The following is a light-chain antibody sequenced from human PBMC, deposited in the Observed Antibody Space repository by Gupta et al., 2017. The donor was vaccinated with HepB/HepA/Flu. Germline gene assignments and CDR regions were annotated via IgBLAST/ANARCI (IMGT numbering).Light chain of an antibody. V-gene: IGLV1-47*01. J-gene: IGLJ3*02. CDR3: AAWDDSGSDPA. Sequence: QSVLTQPPSASGTPGQRVTISCSGSSSNIGTNYVYWYKPLPRTAPHLLIYNTNQRPSWVPGRSSCTKSATSAPLTISGLRSEDAVDYCCAAWDDSGSDPAFGGGTKLTV. CDR1: SSNIGTNY. CDR2: NTN.